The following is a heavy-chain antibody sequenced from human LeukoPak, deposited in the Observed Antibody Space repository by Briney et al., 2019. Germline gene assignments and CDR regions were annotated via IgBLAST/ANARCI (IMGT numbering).Heavy chain of an antibody. Sequence: SETLSLTCTVSGGSISSSSYSWDWIRQPPGKGLEWIGSIYYTGSTYYNPSLKSRVTISVDTSKNQFSLKLSSVTAADSAVYYCVRDTQRAFDYWGQGTLVTVSS. V-gene: IGHV4-39*02. J-gene: IGHJ4*02. CDR2: IYYTGST. D-gene: IGHD6-25*01. CDR3: VRDTQRAFDY. CDR1: GGSISSSSYS.